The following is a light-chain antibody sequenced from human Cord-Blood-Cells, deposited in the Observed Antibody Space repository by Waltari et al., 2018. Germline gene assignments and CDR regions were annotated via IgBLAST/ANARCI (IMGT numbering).Light chain of an antibody. Sequence: QSALTQPASVSGSPGQSITISCTGTSSDVGSYNLVSWYQQHPGKAPKLMIYEGSKRPSWVSSLFSGPKSGNTASLTISALQAEDEGDYYGCSDAGSSTWVFGGGTKLTVL. CDR2: EGS. J-gene: IGLJ3*02. V-gene: IGLV2-23*01. CDR1: SSDVGSYNL. CDR3: CSDAGSSTWV.